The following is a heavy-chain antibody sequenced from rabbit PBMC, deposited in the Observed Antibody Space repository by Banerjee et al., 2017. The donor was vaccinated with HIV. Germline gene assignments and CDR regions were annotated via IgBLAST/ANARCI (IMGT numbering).Heavy chain of an antibody. J-gene: IGHJ4*01. D-gene: IGHD1-1*01. CDR2: IDAGSGST. Sequence: QQQLEESGGGLVKPGASLTLTCKASGLDFSSSYWICWVRQAPGKGLEWIACIDAGSGSTYYASWAKGRFTISKTSSTTVTLQMTSLTAADTATYFCARGNSAYYGFNLWGPGTLVTVS. CDR3: ARGNSAYYGFNL. CDR1: GLDFSSSYW. V-gene: IGHV1S45*01.